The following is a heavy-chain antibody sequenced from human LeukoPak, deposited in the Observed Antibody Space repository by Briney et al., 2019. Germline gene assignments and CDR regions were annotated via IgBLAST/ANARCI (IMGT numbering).Heavy chain of an antibody. CDR2: IYYSGST. D-gene: IGHD4-11*01. CDR1: GGSISSYY. CDR3: AREDGTVTTVGSSRGNWFDP. V-gene: IGHV4-59*12. Sequence: SETLSLTCTVSGGSISSYYWSWIRQPPGKGLEWIGYIYYSGSTNYNPSLKSRVTISVDTSKNQFSLKLSSMTAADTAVYYCAREDGTVTTVGSSRGNWFDPWGQGTLVTVSS. J-gene: IGHJ5*02.